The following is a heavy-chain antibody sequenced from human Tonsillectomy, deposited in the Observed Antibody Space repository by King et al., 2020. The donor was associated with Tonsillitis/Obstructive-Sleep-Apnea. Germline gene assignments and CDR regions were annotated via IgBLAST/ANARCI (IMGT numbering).Heavy chain of an antibody. CDR2: MWHDGSNE. CDR3: ARDGLWNGHYFFEY. V-gene: IGHV3-33*01. J-gene: IGHJ4*02. D-gene: IGHD3-3*01. CDR1: GFAFNTYG. Sequence: VQLVESGGGVVQPGRSLRLSCAASGFAFNTYGMNWVRQAPGKGLEWVSGMWHDGSNENYVESVKGRFTISRDNSKNTLYLQMNSLRDEDTAVYYWARDGLWNGHYFFEYWGQGALVTVSS.